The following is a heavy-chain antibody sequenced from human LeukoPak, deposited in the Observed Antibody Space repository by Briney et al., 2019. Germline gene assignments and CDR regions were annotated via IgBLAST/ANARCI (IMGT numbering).Heavy chain of an antibody. Sequence: GASVKVSCKASGNAFTISDFNWVRQATGQGPEWMGWMNPHSGNTGYAQKFQGRVTMTRNTSINTAYLEISSLTSEDTAVYYCARAVVEGATRFAFNVWGQGTLVTVSS. D-gene: IGHD2-21*01. CDR2: MNPHSGNT. CDR1: GNAFTISD. CDR3: ARAVVEGATRFAFNV. V-gene: IGHV1-8*01. J-gene: IGHJ3*01.